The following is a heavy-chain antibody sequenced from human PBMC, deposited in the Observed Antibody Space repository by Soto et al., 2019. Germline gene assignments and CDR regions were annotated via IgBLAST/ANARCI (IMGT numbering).Heavy chain of an antibody. CDR2: IIPNIGNT. V-gene: IGHV1-18*01. CDR1: GGTFSSYA. J-gene: IGHJ4*02. CDR3: AREVVGATVDY. D-gene: IGHD1-26*01. Sequence: ASVKVSCKASGGTFSSYAISWVRQAPGQGLEWMGWIIPNIGNTNYAQKLQGRVTMTTDTSTSTAYMELRSLRSDDTAVYYCAREVVGATVDYWGQGTLVTVSS.